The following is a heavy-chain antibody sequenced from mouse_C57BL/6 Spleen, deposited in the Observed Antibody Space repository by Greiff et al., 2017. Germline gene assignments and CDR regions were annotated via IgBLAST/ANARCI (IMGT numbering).Heavy chain of an antibody. J-gene: IGHJ2*01. CDR1: GYSITSGYY. Sequence: ESGPGLVKPSQSLSLTCSVTGYSITSGYYWNWIRQFPGNKLEWMGYISYDGSNNYNPSLKNRISITRDTSKNQFFLKLNSVTTEDTATYYCARDGNHAYYFDYWGQGTTLTVSS. D-gene: IGHD2-1*01. V-gene: IGHV3-6*01. CDR2: ISYDGSN. CDR3: ARDGNHAYYFDY.